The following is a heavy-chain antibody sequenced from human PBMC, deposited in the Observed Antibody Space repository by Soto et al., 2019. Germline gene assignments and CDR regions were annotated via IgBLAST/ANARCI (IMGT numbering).Heavy chain of an antibody. V-gene: IGHV3-23*01. CDR3: AKRRGVRGHFDY. Sequence: LRLSCAASGFTFSTYAMGWVRQAPGKGLEWVSVVSSGGGTHYADSVKGRFTVSRDNSKDTLSLQMNSLRADDTAVYYCAKRRGVRGHFDYWGQGALVTVSS. J-gene: IGHJ4*02. D-gene: IGHD2-8*02. CDR2: VSSGGGT. CDR1: GFTFSTYA.